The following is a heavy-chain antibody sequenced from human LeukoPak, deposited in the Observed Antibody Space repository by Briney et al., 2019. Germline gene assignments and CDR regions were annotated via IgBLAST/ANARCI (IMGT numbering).Heavy chain of an antibody. D-gene: IGHD6-19*01. J-gene: IGHJ4*02. V-gene: IGHV3-30*18. CDR2: ISYDGSNK. CDR3: AKKYGVTVYGSGLNYFDY. CDR1: GFTFSSYG. Sequence: GGSLRLSCAASGFTFSSYGMHWVRQAPGKGLEWVAVISYDGSNKYYADSVKGRFTISRDNSKNKLYLQMNSLRAEDTAIYYCAKKYGVTVYGSGLNYFDYWGQGTLVTVSS.